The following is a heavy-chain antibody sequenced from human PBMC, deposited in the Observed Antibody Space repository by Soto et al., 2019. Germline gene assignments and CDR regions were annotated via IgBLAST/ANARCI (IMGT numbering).Heavy chain of an antibody. J-gene: IGHJ4*02. CDR1: GYTFNYYG. V-gene: IGHV1-18*04. D-gene: IGHD3-22*01. CDR3: ARDWSCYFDSSGLMWFY. Sequence: ASVKVSCKASGYTFNYYGISWVRQAPGQGLEWVGWISAHNGDTKYAQNLQGRLTLTTDTSTSTAYMELTSLTSDDTAVYYCARDWSCYFDSSGLMWFYWGQGTLVTVSS. CDR2: ISAHNGDT.